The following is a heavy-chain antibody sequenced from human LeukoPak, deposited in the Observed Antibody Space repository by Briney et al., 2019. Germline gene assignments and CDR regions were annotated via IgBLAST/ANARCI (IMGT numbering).Heavy chain of an antibody. D-gene: IGHD6-19*01. CDR1: GGSISSGGYY. CDR2: IYYSGST. Sequence: SQTLSLTCTVSGGSISSGGYYWSWIRQHPGKGLEWIGYIYYSGSTYYNPSLKSRVTISVDTSKNQFSLKLSSVTAADTAVYYCARHVVAGARPFDLWGRGTLVTVSS. V-gene: IGHV4-31*03. J-gene: IGHJ2*01. CDR3: ARHVVAGARPFDL.